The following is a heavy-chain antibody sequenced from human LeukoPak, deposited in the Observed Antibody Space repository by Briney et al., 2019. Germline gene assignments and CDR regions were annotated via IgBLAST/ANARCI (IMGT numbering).Heavy chain of an antibody. CDR3: TTAKTRLDAFDL. D-gene: IGHD5-12*01. CDR2: IKSTGDGGTA. Sequence: GGSLRLSCAASGFIFSNVWMNWVRQAPGKGLEWVGRIKSTGDGGTAGNAAPVKGRFTISRDDSRNTLYLQMNSLKTEDTAVYYCTTAKTRLDAFDLWGQETMVTVSS. J-gene: IGHJ3*01. V-gene: IGHV3-15*07. CDR1: GFIFSNVW.